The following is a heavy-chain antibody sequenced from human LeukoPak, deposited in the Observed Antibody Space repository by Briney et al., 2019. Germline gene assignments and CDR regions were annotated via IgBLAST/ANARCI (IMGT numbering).Heavy chain of an antibody. J-gene: IGHJ4*02. CDR3: ARRGYCNSASCYVDY. CDR1: GGSITSYY. CDR2: IYYSGST. Sequence: PSETLSLTCTVSGGSITSYYWSWIRQPPGKGLEWIGYIYYSGSTNYNPSLKSRVTISVDTSKNQLSLKLSSVTATDTAVYYCARRGYCNSASCYVDYWGQGTLVTVSS. D-gene: IGHD2-2*01. V-gene: IGHV4-59*08.